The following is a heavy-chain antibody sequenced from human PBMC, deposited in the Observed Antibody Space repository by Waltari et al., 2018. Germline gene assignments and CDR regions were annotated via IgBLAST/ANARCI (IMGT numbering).Heavy chain of an antibody. J-gene: IGHJ4*02. V-gene: IGHV3-30-3*01. CDR3: ARDQGRITMIVVVV. CDR1: GFTFSSYA. D-gene: IGHD3-22*01. Sequence: QVQLVESGGGVVQPGRSLRLSCAASGFTFSSYAMHWVRQAPGKGLEWVAVISYDGSNKYYADSVTGRFTISRDNSKNTLYLQMNSLRAEDTAVYYCARDQGRITMIVVVVWGQGTLVTVSS. CDR2: ISYDGSNK.